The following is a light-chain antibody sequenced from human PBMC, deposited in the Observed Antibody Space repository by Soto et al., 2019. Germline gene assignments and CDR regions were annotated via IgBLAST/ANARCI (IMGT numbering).Light chain of an antibody. CDR2: DVS. J-gene: IGLJ2*01. CDR1: SSDVGGHNF. CDR3: SSYTISGTLGV. Sequence: QSALTQPASVSGSPGQSITISCTATSSDVGGHNFVSWYQHHPGKAPKLIIYDVSNRPSGVSNRFSGSKSGYTASLTISGLQGEDEADYYCSSYTISGTLGVFGGGTKLTVL. V-gene: IGLV2-14*03.